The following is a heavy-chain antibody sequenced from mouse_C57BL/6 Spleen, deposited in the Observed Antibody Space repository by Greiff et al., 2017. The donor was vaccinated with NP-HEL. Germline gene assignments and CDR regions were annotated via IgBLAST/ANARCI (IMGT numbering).Heavy chain of an antibody. V-gene: IGHV10-1*01. CDR3: VRHLTTVAAMDY. J-gene: IGHJ4*01. D-gene: IGHD1-1*01. CDR1: GFSFNTYA. Sequence: DVKLVESGGGLVQPKGSLKLSCAASGFSFNTYAMNWVRQAPGKGLEWVARIRSKSNNYATYYADSVKDRFTISRDDSESMLYLQMNNLKTEDTAMYYCVRHLTTVAAMDYWGQGTSVTVSS. CDR2: IRSKSNNYAT.